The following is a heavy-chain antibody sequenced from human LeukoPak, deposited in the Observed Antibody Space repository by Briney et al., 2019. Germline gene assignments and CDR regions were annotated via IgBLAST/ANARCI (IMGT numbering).Heavy chain of an antibody. CDR1: GYTFTGYY. CDR2: INPNSGGT. Sequence: ASVKVSCKASGYTFTGYYMHWVRQAPGQGLEWMGWINPNSGGTNYAQKFQGRVTMTRDTSISTAYMELSRLRSEDTAVYYCARVMVRGVMVFDYWGQGTLVTVSS. J-gene: IGHJ4*02. V-gene: IGHV1-2*02. D-gene: IGHD3-10*01. CDR3: ARVMVRGVMVFDY.